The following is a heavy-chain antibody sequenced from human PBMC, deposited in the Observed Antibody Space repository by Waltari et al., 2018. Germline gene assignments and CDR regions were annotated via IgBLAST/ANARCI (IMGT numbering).Heavy chain of an antibody. CDR1: GYSISSGYY. Sequence: QVQLQESGPGLVKPSETLSLTCAVSGYSISSGYYWGWIRQPPGKGLEWIGSIYHSGSTNYNTSLKRRGTITVDTSTNQFFLQLSAAAAADTAVYYCAGAQAYDEVSSGQFFDYWGQGTLVTVSS. CDR2: IYHSGST. CDR3: AGAQAYDEVSSGQFFDY. V-gene: IGHV4-38-2*01. D-gene: IGHD3-22*01. J-gene: IGHJ4*02.